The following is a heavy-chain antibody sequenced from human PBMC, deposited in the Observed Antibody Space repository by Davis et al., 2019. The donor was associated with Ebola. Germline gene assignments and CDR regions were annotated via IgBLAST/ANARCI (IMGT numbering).Heavy chain of an antibody. J-gene: IGHJ6*04. V-gene: IGHV3-30*02. CDR1: GFTFSTYA. CDR3: ARDSGGSYYDYYYGMDV. CDR2: IRFDGSKE. Sequence: GGSLRLSCVGSGFTFSTYAMNWVRQAPGKGLEWVALIRFDGSKEYYGESVKGRFTISRDNAKNSLYLQMNSLRDEDTAVYYCARDSGGSYYDYYYGMDVWGKGTTVTVSS. D-gene: IGHD1-26*01.